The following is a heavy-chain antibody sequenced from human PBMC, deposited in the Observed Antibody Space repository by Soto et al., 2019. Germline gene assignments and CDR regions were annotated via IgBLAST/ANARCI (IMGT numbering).Heavy chain of an antibody. CDR1: GYTFTAYY. Sequence: ASVKVSCKASGYTFTAYYMHWVRQAPGQGLEWMGIINPSGGSTSYAQKFQGRVTMTRDTSTSTVYMELSSLRSEDTAVYYCARVVPDYGAYEGWFDPWGQGTLVTVSS. CDR2: INPSGGST. CDR3: ARVVPDYGAYEGWFDP. V-gene: IGHV1-46*01. D-gene: IGHD4-17*01. J-gene: IGHJ5*02.